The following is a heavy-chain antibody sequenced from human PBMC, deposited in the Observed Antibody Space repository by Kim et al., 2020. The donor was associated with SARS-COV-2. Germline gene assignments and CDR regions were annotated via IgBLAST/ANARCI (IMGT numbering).Heavy chain of an antibody. D-gene: IGHD6-19*01. J-gene: IGHJ3*02. CDR2: ISYDGSNK. Sequence: GGSLRLSCAASGFTFSSYAMHWVRQAPGKGLEWVAVISYDGSNKYSADSAKGRFTISRDNSKNTRYLQMNSLRAEDTAVYYCARDRQGSSGWYPSAAFDIWGQGTMVTVSS. V-gene: IGHV3-30-3*01. CDR1: GFTFSSYA. CDR3: ARDRQGSSGWYPSAAFDI.